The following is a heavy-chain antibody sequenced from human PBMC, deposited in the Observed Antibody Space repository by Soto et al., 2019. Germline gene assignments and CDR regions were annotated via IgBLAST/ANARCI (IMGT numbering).Heavy chain of an antibody. Sequence: SVEVSCKASGGTFSRYTITWVRQAPVQGLEWMGGITPMFGTPNYAQKFQGRVTITADESTSTAYMELSSLRSEDTAMYYCARDGTLYDSSAYYYLYWGQGPLVTVSS. J-gene: IGHJ4*02. CDR2: ITPMFGTP. V-gene: IGHV1-69*13. CDR1: GGTFSRYT. D-gene: IGHD3-22*01. CDR3: ARDGTLYDSSAYYYLY.